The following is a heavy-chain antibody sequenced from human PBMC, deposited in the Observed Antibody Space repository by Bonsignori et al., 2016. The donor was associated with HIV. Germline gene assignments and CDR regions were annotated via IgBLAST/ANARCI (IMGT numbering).Heavy chain of an antibody. J-gene: IGHJ6*03. CDR1: GYTFTGYY. Sequence: ASVKVSCKASGYTFTGYYMHWVRQAPGQGLEWMGWINPKSGGTNYAQKFQGRVTMTRDTSISTAYMELSRLRSDDTAVYYCARSSSYYYYMDVWGKGTTVTVSS. V-gene: IGHV1-2*02. CDR3: ARSSSYYYYMDV. CDR2: INPKSGGT. D-gene: IGHD2-15*01.